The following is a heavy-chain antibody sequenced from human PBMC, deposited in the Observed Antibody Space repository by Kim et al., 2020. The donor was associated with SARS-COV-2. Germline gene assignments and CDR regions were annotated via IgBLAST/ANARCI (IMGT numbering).Heavy chain of an antibody. CDR3: ARGLSSSWHYYYYGMDV. Sequence: SETLSLTCAVYGGSFSGYYWSWIRQPPGKGLEWIGEINHSGSTNYNPSLKSRVTISVDTSKNQFSLKLSSVTAADTAVYYCARGLSSSWHYYYYGMDVWGQGTTVTVSS. CDR2: INHSGST. J-gene: IGHJ6*02. D-gene: IGHD6-13*01. V-gene: IGHV4-34*01. CDR1: GGSFSGYY.